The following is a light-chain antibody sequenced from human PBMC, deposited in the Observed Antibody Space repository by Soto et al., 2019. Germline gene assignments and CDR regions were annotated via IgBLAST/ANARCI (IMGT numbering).Light chain of an antibody. CDR3: QSYDTTLVL. Sequence: QAVVTQPPSVSGAPGQRVTISCTGSTFNIGAGYDVHWYQQLPGRAPKVLIYGNTNRPAGVPDRFSGSKSGTSASLAITGLQAEDEADYYCQSYDTTLVLFGGGTKLTVL. CDR2: GNT. J-gene: IGLJ2*01. CDR1: TFNIGAGYD. V-gene: IGLV1-40*01.